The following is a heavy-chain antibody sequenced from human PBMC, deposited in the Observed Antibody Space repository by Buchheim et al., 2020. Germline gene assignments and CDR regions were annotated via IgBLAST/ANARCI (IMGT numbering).Heavy chain of an antibody. D-gene: IGHD3-16*02. CDR1: GFTFSNAW. V-gene: IGHV3-11*01. CDR3: ARDERVWRGELSALFDY. CDR2: ISSSGSTI. J-gene: IGHJ4*02. Sequence: VQLVESGGGLVKPGGSLRLSCAASGFTFSNAWMSWVRQAPGKGLEWVSYISSSGSTIYYADSVKGRFTISRDNAKNSMYLQMNSLRAEDTAVYYCARDERVWRGELSALFDYWGQGTL.